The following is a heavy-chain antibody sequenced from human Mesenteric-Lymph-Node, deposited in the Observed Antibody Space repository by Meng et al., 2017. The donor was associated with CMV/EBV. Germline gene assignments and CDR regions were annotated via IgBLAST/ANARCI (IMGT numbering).Heavy chain of an antibody. Sequence: ASVKVSCKASGYTFTGSYLHWVRQAPGHGLEWMGYINPNRGATKYAQKFEGRVTMTRDTSISTAYMELSRLRSDDKAVYYCARVISGSFSLFDYWGQGTLVTVSS. D-gene: IGHD1-26*01. CDR2: INPNRGAT. J-gene: IGHJ4*02. CDR3: ARVISGSFSLFDY. V-gene: IGHV1-2*02. CDR1: GYTFTGSY.